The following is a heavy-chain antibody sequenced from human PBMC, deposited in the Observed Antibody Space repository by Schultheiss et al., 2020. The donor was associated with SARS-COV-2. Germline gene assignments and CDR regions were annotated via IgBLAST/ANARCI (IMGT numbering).Heavy chain of an antibody. Sequence: GGSLRLSCAASGFTFSSYGMHWVRQAPGKGLEWVAVIWYDGSNKYYADSVKGRFTISRDNSKNTLYLQMNSLRAEDTAVYYCARDNCDADCYSFIDYWGQGTLVTVSS. D-gene: IGHD2-21*02. V-gene: IGHV3-33*08. CDR1: GFTFSSYG. CDR3: ARDNCDADCYSFIDY. CDR2: IWYDGSNK. J-gene: IGHJ4*02.